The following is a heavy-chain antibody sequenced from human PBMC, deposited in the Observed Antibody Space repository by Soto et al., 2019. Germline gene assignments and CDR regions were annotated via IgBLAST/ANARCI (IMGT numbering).Heavy chain of an antibody. Sequence: SETLSLTCTVSGGSISSYYWSWIRQPPGKGLEWIGYIYYSGSTNYNPSLKSRVTISVGTSKNQFSLKLSSVTAADTAVYYCASSYYDSSGYYPYYFDYWGQGTLVTVSS. CDR3: ASSYYDSSGYYPYYFDY. D-gene: IGHD3-22*01. CDR1: GGSISSYY. V-gene: IGHV4-59*01. CDR2: IYYSGST. J-gene: IGHJ4*02.